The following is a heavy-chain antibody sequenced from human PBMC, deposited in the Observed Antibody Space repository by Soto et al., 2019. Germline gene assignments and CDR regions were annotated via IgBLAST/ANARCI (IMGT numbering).Heavy chain of an antibody. V-gene: IGHV3-48*01. J-gene: IGHJ6*03. CDR1: GFTFSSYG. Sequence: GGSLRLSCAASGFTFSSYGMHWVRQAPGKGLEWVSYISSSSSTIYYADSVKGRFTISRDNAKNSLYLQMNSLRAEDTAVYYCARGPSGIAARHYYYMDVWGKGTTVTVSS. CDR3: ARGPSGIAARHYYYMDV. D-gene: IGHD6-6*01. CDR2: ISSSSSTI.